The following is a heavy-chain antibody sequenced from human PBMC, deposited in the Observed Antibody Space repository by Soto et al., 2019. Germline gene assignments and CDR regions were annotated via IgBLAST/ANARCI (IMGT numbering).Heavy chain of an antibody. CDR3: AAFPWNYARAYFDY. Sequence: QMQLVQSGPEVKRPGTSVKVSCKASGFTFTSSAVQWVRQARGQRLEWIGWIVVGSGNTNYAQKFQERVTITRDMSTSTAYMELSSLRSEDTAVYYCAAFPWNYARAYFDYWGQGTLVTVSS. D-gene: IGHD1-7*01. V-gene: IGHV1-58*01. J-gene: IGHJ4*02. CDR2: IVVGSGNT. CDR1: GFTFTSSA.